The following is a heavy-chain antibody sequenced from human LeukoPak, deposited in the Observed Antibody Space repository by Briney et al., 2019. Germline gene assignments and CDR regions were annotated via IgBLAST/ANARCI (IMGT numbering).Heavy chain of an antibody. CDR2: MSSSGSTT. D-gene: IGHD2/OR15-2a*01. CDR3: ARAGLLFYFDY. V-gene: IGHV3-48*03. CDR1: GFIFDNYE. Sequence: PGGSLRLSCTASGFIFDNYEMNWVRQPPGKGLEWVAYMSSSGSTTYYAASVKGRFTISRDNVRDSLFLQMNSLRVEDTAIYYCARAGLLFYFDYWGQGALVTVSS. J-gene: IGHJ4*02.